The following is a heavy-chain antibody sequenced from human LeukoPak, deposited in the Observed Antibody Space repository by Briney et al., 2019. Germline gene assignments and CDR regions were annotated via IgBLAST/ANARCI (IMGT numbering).Heavy chain of an antibody. J-gene: IGHJ5*02. V-gene: IGHV3-53*01. D-gene: IGHD2-2*01. CDR1: GFTVSSNY. CDR3: AKDDIVVVPAPFDP. Sequence: GGSLRLSCAASGFTVSSNYMSWVRQAPGKGLEWVSVIYSGGSTYYADSVEGRFTISRHNSKNTLYLQMNSLRAEDTAVYYCAKDDIVVVPAPFDPWGQGTLVTVSS. CDR2: IYSGGST.